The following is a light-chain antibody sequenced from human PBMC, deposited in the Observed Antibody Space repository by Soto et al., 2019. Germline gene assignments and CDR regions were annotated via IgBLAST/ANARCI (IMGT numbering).Light chain of an antibody. CDR2: EGS. V-gene: IGLV2-23*01. CDR3: CSYAGSGVV. J-gene: IGLJ2*01. CDR1: SSDVGSYNL. Sequence: QSALTQPASVSGSPGQSITISCTGTSSDVGSYNLVSWDQQHPGKAPKLMIYEGSTRPSGVSNRFSGSKSGNTASLTNSGLPAGDEADYFCCSYAGSGVVFGGGTKLTVL.